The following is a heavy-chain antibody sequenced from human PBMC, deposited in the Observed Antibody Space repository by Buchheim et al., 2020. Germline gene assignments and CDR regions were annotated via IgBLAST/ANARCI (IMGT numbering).Heavy chain of an antibody. CDR1: GGSISSGSYY. Sequence: QVQLQESGPGLVKPSQTLSLTCTVSGGSISSGSYYWSWIRQPAGKGLEWIGRIYTSGSTNYNPSLKSRVTISVDTSKNQFSLKLSSVTAADTAVYYCARAEHYGDYDLWFDPWGQGTL. CDR3: ARAEHYGDYDLWFDP. J-gene: IGHJ5*02. D-gene: IGHD4-17*01. V-gene: IGHV4-61*02. CDR2: IYTSGST.